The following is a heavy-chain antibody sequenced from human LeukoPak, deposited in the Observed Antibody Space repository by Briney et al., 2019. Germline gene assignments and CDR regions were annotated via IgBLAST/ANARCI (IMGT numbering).Heavy chain of an antibody. CDR3: ARDRSSAYDIGV. J-gene: IGHJ4*02. D-gene: IGHD6-6*01. V-gene: IGHV4-38-2*02. CDR2: IYHSGST. Sequence: SETLSLTCAVSGYSISSGYYWGWIRQPPGKGLEWIGSIYHSGSTYYNPSLKSRVTISVDTSKTQFSLKVSSVTAADTAVYYCARDRSSAYDIGVWGQGTLVTVSS. CDR1: GYSISSGYY.